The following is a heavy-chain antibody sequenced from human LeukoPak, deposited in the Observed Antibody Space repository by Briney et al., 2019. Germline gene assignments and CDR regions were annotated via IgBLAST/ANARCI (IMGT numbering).Heavy chain of an antibody. Sequence: ASVKVSCKASGYTFTSYYMHWVRQAPGQGLEWMGIINPSGGSTSYAQKFQGRVTMTRDTSISTAYMELSRLRSDDTAVYYCARAPSPYYYDSSGPRGAFDIWGQGTMVTVSX. D-gene: IGHD3-22*01. CDR2: INPSGGST. CDR3: ARAPSPYYYDSSGPRGAFDI. J-gene: IGHJ3*02. CDR1: GYTFTSYY. V-gene: IGHV1-46*01.